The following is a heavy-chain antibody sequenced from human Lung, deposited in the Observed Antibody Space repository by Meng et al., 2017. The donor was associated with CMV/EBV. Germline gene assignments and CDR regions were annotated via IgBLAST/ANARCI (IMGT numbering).Heavy chain of an antibody. CDR1: VCSKSICNW. CDR3: AIAGQWLPIDY. J-gene: IGHJ4*02. V-gene: IGHV4-4*01. CDR2: IYHSGNN. Sequence: EAVQGVGNPRRPWLLTSVFCVCSKSICNWLIWVRQPPGKGLEWIGEIYHSGNNNYTPTLKGRITISVDKSQNQFSLSLSSVTAAATDVYSCAIAGQWLPIDYWGQGTLVTVSS. D-gene: IGHD6-19*01.